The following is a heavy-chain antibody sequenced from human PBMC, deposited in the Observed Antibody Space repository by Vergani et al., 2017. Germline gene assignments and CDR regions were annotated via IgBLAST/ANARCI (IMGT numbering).Heavy chain of an antibody. D-gene: IGHD2-2*01. CDR1: GFTFSSYS. CDR2: ISSSSSYI. Sequence: EVQLVESGGGLVKPGGSLRLSCAASGFTFSSYSMNWVRQAPGKGLEWVSSISSSSSYIYYADSVKGRFTISRDNAKNSQYLQMNSLRAEDTAVYYCARDENGDIVVVPAASFDYWGQGTLVTVSS. J-gene: IGHJ4*02. CDR3: ARDENGDIVVVPAASFDY. V-gene: IGHV3-21*01.